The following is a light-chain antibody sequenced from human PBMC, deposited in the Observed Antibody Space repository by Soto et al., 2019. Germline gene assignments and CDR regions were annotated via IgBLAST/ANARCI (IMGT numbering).Light chain of an antibody. V-gene: IGKV3-15*01. J-gene: IGKJ5*01. CDR2: DAF. Sequence: EILMTQSPATLSVSPGERVTLSCRASQSVGSSLAWYQQKPGQAPRLLIYDAFIRATAIPARVSGSGSGTEFTLTISSLQSEDFAVYFCQQYDQWPITFGQGTRLE. CDR1: QSVGSS. CDR3: QQYDQWPIT.